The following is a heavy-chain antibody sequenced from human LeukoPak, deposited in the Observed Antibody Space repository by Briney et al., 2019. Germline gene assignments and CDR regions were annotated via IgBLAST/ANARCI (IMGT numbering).Heavy chain of an antibody. D-gene: IGHD2-21*01. V-gene: IGHV1-2*02. CDR1: GYGFSDYY. J-gene: IGHJ4*02. CDR3: ARGGGIQSCGGKTCFRGFVY. Sequence: ASVKVSCKTSGYGFSDYYMHWVRQAPGQGLEYMGWINPNSGDNSCAQKFQGRVSMTRDASITTLYMELTSLRSDDTAVYFCARGGGIQSCGGKTCFRGFVYWGQGTLVTVSS. CDR2: INPNSGDN.